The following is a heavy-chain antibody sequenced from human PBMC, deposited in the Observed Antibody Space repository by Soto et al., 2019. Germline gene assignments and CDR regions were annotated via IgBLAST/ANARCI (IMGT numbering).Heavy chain of an antibody. CDR3: ARHSRRWLQLGKPYYYYGMDV. CDR2: ISPRDSYT. V-gene: IGHV5-51*01. Sequence: PXESLKISFKGSGYSFTSYWLGWVRRIPGKGLQWMGIISPRDSYTRYSPSLQGQVTLSADTSISTAYLPLSSLKASATAMYYCARHSRRWLQLGKPYYYYGMDVCGQGTTVTVSS. D-gene: IGHD5-12*01. J-gene: IGHJ6*02. CDR1: GYSFTSYW.